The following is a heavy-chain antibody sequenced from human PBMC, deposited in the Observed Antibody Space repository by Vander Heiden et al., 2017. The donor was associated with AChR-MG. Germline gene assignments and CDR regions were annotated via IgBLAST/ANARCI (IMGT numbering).Heavy chain of an antibody. CDR1: GFTFSSYW. D-gene: IGHD3-3*01. Sequence: EVQLVESGGGLVQPGGSLRLSCAASGFTFSSYWMSWVRQAPGKGLEWVANIKQDGSEKYYVDSVKGRFTISRDNAKNSLYLQMNSLRAEDTAVYYCARGITIFGVVPPGFDIWGQGTMVTVSS. J-gene: IGHJ3*02. CDR3: ARGITIFGVVPPGFDI. V-gene: IGHV3-7*01. CDR2: IKQDGSEK.